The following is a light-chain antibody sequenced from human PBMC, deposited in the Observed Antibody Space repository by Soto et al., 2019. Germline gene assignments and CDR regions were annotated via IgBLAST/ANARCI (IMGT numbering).Light chain of an antibody. CDR2: LNSDGRH. V-gene: IGLV4-69*01. CDR3: QTWGTGILV. J-gene: IGLJ2*01. Sequence: QLVLTQSPSASASLGASVKLTCTLRSRHSSYAIAWHQQQPEKGPRYLMKLNSDGRHTKGDGIPDRFSGSSSGTERYLTISSLQSEDEADYYCQTWGTGILVFGGGTKVTVL. CDR1: SRHSSYA.